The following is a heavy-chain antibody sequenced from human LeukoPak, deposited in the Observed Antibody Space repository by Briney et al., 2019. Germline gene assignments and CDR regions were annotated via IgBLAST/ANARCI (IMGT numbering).Heavy chain of an antibody. J-gene: IGHJ4*02. CDR3: AKDKIDGDYYFDY. V-gene: IGHV3-30*18. CDR2: ISYDENNQ. Sequence: GRSLRLSCAASGFTFSSYGMHWVRQAPGKGLEWVAVISYDENNQYYVDSVKGRFTTSRDNSKNTLYLQMNSLRAEDTAVYYCAKDKIDGDYYFDYWGQGTLVTVSS. CDR1: GFTFSSYG. D-gene: IGHD4-17*01.